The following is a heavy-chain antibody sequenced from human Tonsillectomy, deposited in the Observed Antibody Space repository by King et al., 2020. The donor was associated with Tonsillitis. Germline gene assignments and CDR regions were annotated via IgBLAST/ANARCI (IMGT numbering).Heavy chain of an antibody. Sequence: EVQLQESGGGLVQPGGSLKLSCAASGFTSSGSAIHWVRQASGNGLEWVGHIRSKVNNYATDSAASVKGRFTISRDDSKNTAYLQMNSLKTEDTAMYFCTRRSTSGSSWEDYWGQGTLVTVSS. J-gene: IGHJ4*02. CDR1: GFTSSGSA. CDR3: TRRSTSGSSWEDY. V-gene: IGHV3-73*01. D-gene: IGHD6-13*01. CDR2: IRSKVNNYAT.